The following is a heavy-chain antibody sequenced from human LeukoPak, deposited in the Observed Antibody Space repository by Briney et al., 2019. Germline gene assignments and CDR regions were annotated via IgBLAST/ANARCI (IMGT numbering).Heavy chain of an antibody. CDR2: IYTSGNT. D-gene: IGHD2-2*01. J-gene: IGHJ6*03. V-gene: IGHV4-4*07. Sequence: PSETLSLTCTVSGGSISSYYWSWIRQPAGKGLEWIGRIYTSGNTNYNPSLKSRVTISVDTSKNQFSLKLTSVTAADTAVYYCAREPRGNCSSTSCPFYYYMDVWGKGTTVTVSS. CDR3: AREPRGNCSSTSCPFYYYMDV. CDR1: GGSISSYY.